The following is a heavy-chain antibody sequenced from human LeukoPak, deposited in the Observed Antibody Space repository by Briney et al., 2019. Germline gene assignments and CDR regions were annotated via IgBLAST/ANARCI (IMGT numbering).Heavy chain of an antibody. D-gene: IGHD3-22*01. CDR3: AKSRWGVGGLDYYDSSGYGPKDAFDI. Sequence: GGSLRLSCAASGFTFDDYAMHWVRQAPGKGLEWVSGISWNSGSIGYADSVKGRFTISRDNAKNSLYLQMNSLRAEDTALYYCAKSRWGVGGLDYYDSSGYGPKDAFDIWGQGTMVTVSS. J-gene: IGHJ3*02. CDR1: GFTFDDYA. V-gene: IGHV3-9*01. CDR2: ISWNSGSI.